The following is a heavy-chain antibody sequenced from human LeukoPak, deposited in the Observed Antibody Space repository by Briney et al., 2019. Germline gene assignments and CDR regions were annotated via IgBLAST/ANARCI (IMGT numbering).Heavy chain of an antibody. CDR2: IYPGDSDT. Sequence: GESLKISCKGSGYRFTSDWIGWVRQMPGKGLEWMGIIYPGDSDTRYSPSFQGQVTISADKSVNTAYLQWSSLKASDTAMYYCARLSGRVVCSAGSCYIDSWGQGTLVTV. CDR1: GYRFTSDW. D-gene: IGHD2-15*01. CDR3: ARLSGRVVCSAGSCYIDS. V-gene: IGHV5-51*01. J-gene: IGHJ4*02.